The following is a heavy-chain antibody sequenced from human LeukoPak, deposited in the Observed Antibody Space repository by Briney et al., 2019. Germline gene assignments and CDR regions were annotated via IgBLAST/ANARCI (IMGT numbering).Heavy chain of an antibody. J-gene: IGHJ3*02. CDR2: ISWNGGST. V-gene: IGHV3-20*04. Sequence: GGSLRLSCAASGFTFDDYGMSWVRQAPGKGLEWVSGISWNGGSTVYADSVKGRFTISRDNAKNSLYLQMNRLRAEDTALYYCARLGVGATRDAFDIWGQGTMVTVSS. CDR1: GFTFDDYG. CDR3: ARLGVGATRDAFDI. D-gene: IGHD1-26*01.